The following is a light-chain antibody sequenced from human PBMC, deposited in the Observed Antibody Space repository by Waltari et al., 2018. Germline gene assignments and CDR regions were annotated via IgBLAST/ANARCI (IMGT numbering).Light chain of an antibody. CDR3: QHYDNSPRMYT. Sequence: VLTQSPDTLSLSPGERATLSCRASHTIRNINLAWYQQKPGQPPRPLYYDIYGRGTGTPDRFSASGSGTDFTLTISRLEPEDFAVYYCQHYDNSPRMYTFGQGTKLEIK. CDR1: HTIRNIN. CDR2: DIY. J-gene: IGKJ2*01. V-gene: IGKV3-20*01.